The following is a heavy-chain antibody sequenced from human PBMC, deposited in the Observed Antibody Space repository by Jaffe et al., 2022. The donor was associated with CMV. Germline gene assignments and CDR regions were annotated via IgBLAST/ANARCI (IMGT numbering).Heavy chain of an antibody. V-gene: IGHV3-64*01. J-gene: IGHJ6*03. CDR3: ARTSRGWNREASLYYYMDV. D-gene: IGHD1-1*01. CDR1: GFTFSSYA. Sequence: EVQLVESGGGLVQPGGSLRLSCAASGFTFSSYAMHWVRQAPGKGLEYVSAISSNGGSTYYANSVKGRFTISRDNSKNTLYLQMGSLRAEDMAVYYCARTSRGWNREASLYYYMDVWGKGTTVTVSS. CDR2: ISSNGGST.